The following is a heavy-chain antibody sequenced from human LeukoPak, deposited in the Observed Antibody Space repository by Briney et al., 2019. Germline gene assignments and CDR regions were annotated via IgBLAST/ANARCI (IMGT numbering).Heavy chain of an antibody. CDR1: GYTFTSYG. CDR2: ISAYNGNT. CDR3: ARDIKPPRITSARFYYYYGMDV. D-gene: IGHD3-3*01. V-gene: IGHV1-18*01. Sequence: ASVKVSCKASGYTFTSYGISWVRQAPGQGLEWMGWISAYNGNTNYAQKLQGRVTMTTDTSTSTAYMELRSLRSDDTAVYYCARDIKPPRITSARFYYYYGMDVWGQGTTVTVSS. J-gene: IGHJ6*02.